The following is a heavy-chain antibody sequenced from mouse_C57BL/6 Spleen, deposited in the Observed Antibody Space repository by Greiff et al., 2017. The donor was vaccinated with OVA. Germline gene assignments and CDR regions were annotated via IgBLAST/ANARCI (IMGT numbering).Heavy chain of an antibody. J-gene: IGHJ2*01. D-gene: IGHD1-1*01. CDR3: ARITTVVAHFDY. Sequence: EVQVVESGGGLVKPGGSLKFSCAASGFTFSSYTMSWVRQTPEKRLEWVATISGGGGNTYYPDSVKGRFTISRDNAKNTLYLQMSSLRSEDTALYYCARITTVVAHFDYWGQGTTLTVSS. V-gene: IGHV5-9*01. CDR2: ISGGGGNT. CDR1: GFTFSSYT.